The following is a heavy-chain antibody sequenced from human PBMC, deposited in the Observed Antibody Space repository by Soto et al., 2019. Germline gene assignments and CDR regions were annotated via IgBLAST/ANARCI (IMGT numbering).Heavy chain of an antibody. V-gene: IGHV3-23*01. CDR1: GFTFSRYA. D-gene: IGHD6-13*01. J-gene: IGHJ3*02. Sequence: GGSLRLSCAASGFTFSRYAMRWVRQAPGKGLEWVSGISGSGGSTFYADSVKGRFTISRDNSKNTLYLQMDSLRVDDTAFYYCAKDLRAAVGTYVFDIWGQGTMVTVSS. CDR2: ISGSGGST. CDR3: AKDLRAAVGTYVFDI.